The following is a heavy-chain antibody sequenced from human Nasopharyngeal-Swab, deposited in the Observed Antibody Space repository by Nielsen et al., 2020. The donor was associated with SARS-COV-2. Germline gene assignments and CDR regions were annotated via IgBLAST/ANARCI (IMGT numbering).Heavy chain of an antibody. J-gene: IGHJ5*02. Sequence: GESLKISCAASGFTFSSSAMSWVRQAPGKGLEWVSAISGSGGSPYYADSVKGRFTISRDSSKNTVYLQMNSLKPEDTAVYYCAVAAPNWFDPWGQGTLVTVSS. CDR3: AVAAPNWFDP. CDR1: GFTFSSSA. V-gene: IGHV3-23*01. D-gene: IGHD6-6*01. CDR2: ISGSGGSP.